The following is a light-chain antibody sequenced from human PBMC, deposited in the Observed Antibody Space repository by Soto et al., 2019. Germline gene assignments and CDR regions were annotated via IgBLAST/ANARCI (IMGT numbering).Light chain of an antibody. Sequence: EIVLTQAPGTLSLSPGDRATLSCRASQIVSNNYVAGVQQKPGKTPRILIDSVSSRATGSPDRFSGSGAGTDFTLTISSLEPEDFAVYYCQQRSNWPPTFGQGTRLEIK. V-gene: IGKV3D-20*02. CDR3: QQRSNWPPT. CDR2: SVS. J-gene: IGKJ5*01. CDR1: QIVSNNY.